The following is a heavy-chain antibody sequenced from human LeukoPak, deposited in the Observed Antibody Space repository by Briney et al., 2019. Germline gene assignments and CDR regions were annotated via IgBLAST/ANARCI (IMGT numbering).Heavy chain of an antibody. V-gene: IGHV1-18*01. Sequence: ASVKVSCKASGYTFTSYGISWVRQAPGQGLEWMGWINVYNGHTIYAQEFQGRVTLTTDTSTSTAHTDLRSLRSDDTAVYYCVRDSDHAPDYWGQGTLVTVSS. CDR3: VRDSDHAPDY. D-gene: IGHD3-10*01. CDR1: GYTFTSYG. CDR2: INVYNGHT. J-gene: IGHJ4*02.